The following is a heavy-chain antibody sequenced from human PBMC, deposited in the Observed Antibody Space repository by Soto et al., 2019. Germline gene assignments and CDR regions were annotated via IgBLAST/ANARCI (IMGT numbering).Heavy chain of an antibody. CDR1: GYTFTGYY. CDR2: INPNSGGT. J-gene: IGHJ6*02. CDR3: ARVLGIAAAGGYYYGMDV. V-gene: IGHV1-2*04. Sequence: RASVKVSCKASGYTFTGYYIHWVRQAPGQGLEWMGWINPNSGGTNYAPKFRGWVTMTRDTSISTAYMDLSRLRSDDTAVYYCARVLGIAAAGGYYYGMDVWGQGTTVTVSS. D-gene: IGHD6-13*01.